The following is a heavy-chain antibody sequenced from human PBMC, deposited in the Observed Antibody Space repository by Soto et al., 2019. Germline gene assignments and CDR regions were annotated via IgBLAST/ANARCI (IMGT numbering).Heavy chain of an antibody. CDR2: ISGSGSSI. D-gene: IGHD5-18*01. CDR1: GFTFSDYY. V-gene: IGHV3-11*01. J-gene: IGHJ4*02. Sequence: GSLRLSCAASGFTFSDYYMSWIRQAPGKGLEWVSYISGSGSSIYYADSVKGRFTISRDNAKNSLYLQMNSLRAEDTDIYYCARRRGYSYGYVDYWGQGTLVTVS. CDR3: ARRRGYSYGYVDY.